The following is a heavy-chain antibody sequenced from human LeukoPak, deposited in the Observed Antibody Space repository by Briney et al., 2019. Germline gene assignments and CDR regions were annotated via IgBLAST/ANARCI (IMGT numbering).Heavy chain of an antibody. CDR1: GGSISSSSYY. CDR2: IYYSGST. J-gene: IGHJ4*02. CDR3: ARHEGSGWYYFDY. V-gene: IGHV4-61*05. D-gene: IGHD6-19*01. Sequence: SETLSLTCTVSGGSISSSSYYWGWIRQPPGKGLEWIGYIYYSGSTNYNPSLKSRVTISVDTSKNQFSLKLSSVTAADTAVYYCARHEGSGWYYFDYWGQGTLVTVSS.